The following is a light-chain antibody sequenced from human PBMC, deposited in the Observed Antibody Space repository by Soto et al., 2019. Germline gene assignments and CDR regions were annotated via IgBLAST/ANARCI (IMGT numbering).Light chain of an antibody. CDR1: SSSVGSYNF. V-gene: IGLV2-11*01. Sequence: QSALTQPRSASGSPGQSVTISCTGTSSSVGSYNFVSWYQQHPGKAPKLIIYDVTKRPSGVPDRFSGSKSGNTASLTISGLQAEDEADYYCSSYADSFPHFGGGTKVTVL. CDR2: DVT. CDR3: SSYADSFPH. J-gene: IGLJ2*01.